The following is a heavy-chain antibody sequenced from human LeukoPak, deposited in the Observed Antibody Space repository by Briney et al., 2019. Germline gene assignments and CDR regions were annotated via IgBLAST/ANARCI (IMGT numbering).Heavy chain of an antibody. Sequence: GGSLRLSCAASGFTFSDHYMDWVRQAPGKGLEWVGRIRNKVNSYSTEYAASVKGRFTISRDDSKNSLYLQMNSLKTEDTAVYYCARVGYYLDYWGQGTLVTVSS. V-gene: IGHV3-72*01. CDR3: ARVGYYLDY. CDR1: GFTFSDHY. J-gene: IGHJ4*02. CDR2: IRNKVNSYST. D-gene: IGHD2-2*03.